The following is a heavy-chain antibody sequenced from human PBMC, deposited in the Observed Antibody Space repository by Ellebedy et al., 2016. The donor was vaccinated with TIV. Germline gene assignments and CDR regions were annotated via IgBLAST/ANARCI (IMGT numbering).Heavy chain of an antibody. J-gene: IGHJ4*02. V-gene: IGHV3-53*01. CDR3: AGGTY. Sequence: GESLKISCAASGFTFSSYAMSWVRRAPGKGLEWVSIMDAGGNTHYPDPVKGRFTVSRDNSKNTLYLQMNSLRAEDTAVYYCAGGTYWGQGTLVTVSS. CDR1: GFTFSSYA. CDR2: MDAGGNT.